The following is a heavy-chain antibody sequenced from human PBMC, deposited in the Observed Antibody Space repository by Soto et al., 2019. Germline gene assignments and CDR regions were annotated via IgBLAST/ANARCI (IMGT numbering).Heavy chain of an antibody. V-gene: IGHV4-39*01. Sequence: QLQLQESGPGLVKPSETLSLTCTVSGGSISSSSYYWGWIRQPPGKGLEWIGSIYYSGSTYYNPSLKSRVTISVDTSNNQFCLMLSSVTAADTAVYYCARRYCSGGSCYWLAVAGQNDYFDYWGQGTLVTVSS. CDR1: GGSISSSSYY. CDR2: IYYSGST. J-gene: IGHJ4*02. D-gene: IGHD2-15*01. CDR3: ARRYCSGGSCYWLAVAGQNDYFDY.